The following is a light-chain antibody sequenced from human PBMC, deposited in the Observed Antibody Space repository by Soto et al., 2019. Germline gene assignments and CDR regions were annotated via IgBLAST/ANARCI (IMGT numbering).Light chain of an antibody. CDR3: QQYGSSPWT. Sequence: EIVLTQSPGTLSLHPGERATLSCRASQSASSSYLTWYQQKPGQAPRLLIYGASSRATGIPDRFSGSGSGTDFTLTISRLEPEDFAVYYCQQYGSSPWTFGQGTKVDI. V-gene: IGKV3-20*01. J-gene: IGKJ1*01. CDR1: QSASSSY. CDR2: GAS.